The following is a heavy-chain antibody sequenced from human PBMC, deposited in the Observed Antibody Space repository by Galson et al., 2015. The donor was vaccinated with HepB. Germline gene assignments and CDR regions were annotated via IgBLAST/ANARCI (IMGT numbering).Heavy chain of an antibody. V-gene: IGHV1-18*04. D-gene: IGHD3-22*01. J-gene: IGHJ4*02. CDR1: GYTFTSYG. CDR3: ARDPESSGYYYGGMSY. CDR2: ISAYNGNT. Sequence: SVKVSCKASGYTFTSYGISWVRQAPGQGLEWMGWISAYNGNTNYAQKLQGRVTMTTDTSTSTAYMELRSLRSDDTAVYYCARDPESSGYYYGGMSYWGQGTLVTVSS.